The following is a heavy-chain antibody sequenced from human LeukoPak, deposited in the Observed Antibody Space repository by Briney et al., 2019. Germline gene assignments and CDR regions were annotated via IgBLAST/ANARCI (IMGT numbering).Heavy chain of an antibody. CDR3: ASGSGSYRTPYYYMDV. V-gene: IGHV3-53*01. CDR2: IYSGRST. Sequence: GGSLTLSCAASGFTVSSNYMSWVRQAPGKGLEWVSVIYSGRSTYYADSVKGRFTISRDNSKNTLYLQMNSLRAEDTAVYYCASGSGSYRTPYYYMDVWGTGTTVTVSS. D-gene: IGHD3-10*01. J-gene: IGHJ6*03. CDR1: GFTVSSNY.